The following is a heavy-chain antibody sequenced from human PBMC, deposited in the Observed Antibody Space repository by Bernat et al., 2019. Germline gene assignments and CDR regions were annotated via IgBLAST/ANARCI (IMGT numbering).Heavy chain of an antibody. CDR1: GSTFSDHY. CDR3: VRDAGYCSGGSCYNLFDS. D-gene: IGHD2-15*01. Sequence: EVQLVESGGGLVQPGGSLRLSCAASGSTFSDHYMDWVRQAPGKGLAWISRIRNKPNSYTTAYAASVKGRFTISRDDSKNSLYLQMNSLKTEDTAVYYCVRDAGYCSGGSCYNLFDSWGKGTLVTVSS. CDR2: IRNKPNSYTT. V-gene: IGHV3-72*01. J-gene: IGHJ4*02.